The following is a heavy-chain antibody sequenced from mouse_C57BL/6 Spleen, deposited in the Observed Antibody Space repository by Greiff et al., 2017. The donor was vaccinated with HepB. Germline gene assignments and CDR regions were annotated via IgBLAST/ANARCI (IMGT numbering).Heavy chain of an antibody. J-gene: IGHJ1*03. D-gene: IGHD1-1*01. V-gene: IGHV3-8*01. CDR1: GYSITSDY. Sequence: EVKLMESGPGLAKPSQTLSLTCSVTGYSITSDYWNWIRKFPGNKLEYMGYISYSGSTYYNPSLKSRISITRDTSKNQYYLQLNSVTTEDTATYYCARGRVTTVEYFDVWGTGTTVTVSS. CDR2: ISYSGST. CDR3: ARGRVTTVEYFDV.